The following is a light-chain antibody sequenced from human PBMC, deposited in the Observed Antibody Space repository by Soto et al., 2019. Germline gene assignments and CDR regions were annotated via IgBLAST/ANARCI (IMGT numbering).Light chain of an antibody. J-gene: IGKJ5*01. CDR2: FAS. CDR3: LHALQSPPT. V-gene: IGKV2-28*01. Sequence: DIVMTQPPLSLPVTPGEPASISCRSSQSLLSSNGKNYLNWYLQKPGQSPQLLIYFASTRASGVXDXXSDRRSGTDSKPKISRVEAEDVGLYYCLHALQSPPTFGQGTRLEIK. CDR1: QSLLSSNGKNY.